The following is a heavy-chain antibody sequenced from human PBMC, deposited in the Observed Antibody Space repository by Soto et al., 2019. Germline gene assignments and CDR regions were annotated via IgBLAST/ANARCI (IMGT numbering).Heavy chain of an antibody. V-gene: IGHV1-18*01. D-gene: IGHD3-22*01. Sequence: GASVKVSCTASGYTFTSYGISWVRQAPGQGLEWMGWISAYNGNTNYAQKLQGRVTMTTDTSTSTAYMELRSLRSDDTAVYYCARVGYYYDSSGYGQIYYYYYGMDVWGQGTTVTVSS. J-gene: IGHJ6*02. CDR2: ISAYNGNT. CDR3: ARVGYYYDSSGYGQIYYYYYGMDV. CDR1: GYTFTSYG.